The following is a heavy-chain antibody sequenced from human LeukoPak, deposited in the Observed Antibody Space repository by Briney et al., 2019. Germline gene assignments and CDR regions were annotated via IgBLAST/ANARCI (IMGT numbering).Heavy chain of an antibody. Sequence: PGGSLRLSCAASGFTFNDYYMSWIRQAPGKGLEWLSYINIGGTNTRYADSVKGRFTISRNNAKKSLYLEMNNLRAEDTAVYYCATYTHWVAGDVWGQGTTVTVSS. J-gene: IGHJ6*02. CDR1: GFTFNDYY. D-gene: IGHD3-16*01. CDR3: ATYTHWVAGDV. V-gene: IGHV3-11*01. CDR2: INIGGTNT.